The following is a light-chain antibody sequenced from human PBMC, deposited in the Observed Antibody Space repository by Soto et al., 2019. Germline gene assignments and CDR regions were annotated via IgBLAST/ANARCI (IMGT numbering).Light chain of an antibody. CDR3: QQFNSYWT. CDR1: QGISSY. CDR2: AAS. Sequence: DIQLTQSPSFLSASVGDRVTITCRASQGISSYLAWYQKKPGEAPKLLMYAASTLQSGVPSRFSGSGSGREFTLTISSLQPDDFATYYCQQFNSYWTFGQGTKVDIK. J-gene: IGKJ1*01. V-gene: IGKV1-9*01.